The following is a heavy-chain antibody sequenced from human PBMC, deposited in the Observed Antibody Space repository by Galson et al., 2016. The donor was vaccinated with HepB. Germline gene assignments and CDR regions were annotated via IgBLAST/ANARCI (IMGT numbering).Heavy chain of an antibody. V-gene: IGHV1-18*01. CDR1: GYTFTTYG. D-gene: IGHD3-22*01. Sequence: SVKVSCKASGYTFTTYGVSWVRQAPGQGLEWMGWISGYNGRTHYAQNLQGRVAMTTDTSTSTVYMDLRSLRSDDTAVYYCARDYYENSGYWHGVFDIWGQGTMVTVSS. CDR3: ARDYYENSGYWHGVFDI. CDR2: ISGYNGRT. J-gene: IGHJ3*02.